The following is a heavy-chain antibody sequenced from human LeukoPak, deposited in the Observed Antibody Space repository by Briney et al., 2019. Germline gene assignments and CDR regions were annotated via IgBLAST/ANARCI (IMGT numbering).Heavy chain of an antibody. CDR1: RASFSSGSYY. CDR2: VTQSGNT. CDR3: AKGVVWEPYYFDY. D-gene: IGHD3-3*01. J-gene: IGHJ4*02. Sequence: SQTLSLTCTVSRASFSSGSYYWSWIRQPPGKGLEWIGYVTQSGNTHYSPSLKSRVTISIDTSKNQFPLNLSSVTAADTAVYHCAKGVVWEPYYFDYWGQGTLVTVSS. V-gene: IGHV4-30-2*05.